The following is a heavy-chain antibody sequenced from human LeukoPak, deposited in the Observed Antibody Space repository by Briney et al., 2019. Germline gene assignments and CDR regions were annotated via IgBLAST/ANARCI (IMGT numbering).Heavy chain of an antibody. Sequence: SETLSLTCAVYGGSFSGYYWSWIRQPPEKWLEWIGEINHSGSTNYNPSLKSRVTISVDTSKNQFSLKLSSVTAADTAVYYCASRVKITMVRGVIITGYYFDYWGQGTLVTVSS. J-gene: IGHJ4*02. D-gene: IGHD3-10*01. CDR1: GGSFSGYY. V-gene: IGHV4-34*01. CDR3: ASRVKITMVRGVIITGYYFDY. CDR2: INHSGST.